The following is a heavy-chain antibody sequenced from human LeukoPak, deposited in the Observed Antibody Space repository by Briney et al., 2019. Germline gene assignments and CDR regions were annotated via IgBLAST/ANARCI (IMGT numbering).Heavy chain of an antibody. CDR3: AKGGERGYSHYDY. CDR1: GGSISSYY. J-gene: IGHJ4*02. CDR2: IYYSGST. Sequence: SETLSLTCTVSGGSISSYYWSWIRQSPGKGLEWIGYIYYSGSTNYNPSLKSRVTISVDTSKNQFSLKLSSVTAADTAVYYCAKGGERGYSHYDYWGQGTLVTVSS. D-gene: IGHD5-18*01. V-gene: IGHV4-59*08.